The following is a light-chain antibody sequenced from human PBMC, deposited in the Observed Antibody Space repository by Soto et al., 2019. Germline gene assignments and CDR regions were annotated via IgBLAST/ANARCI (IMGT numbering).Light chain of an antibody. J-gene: IGKJ5*01. CDR2: DAS. CDR3: QQYNTYPIT. CDR1: QGISSW. Sequence: DIQMTQSPSSLSASVGDRVTITCRASQGISSWLAWYQQKPEKAPKSLIYDASSLQSGVPSRFSGSGSGTDFTLPISSLQPEDFPTDYCQQYNTYPITFGQGTRLEIK. V-gene: IGKV1D-16*01.